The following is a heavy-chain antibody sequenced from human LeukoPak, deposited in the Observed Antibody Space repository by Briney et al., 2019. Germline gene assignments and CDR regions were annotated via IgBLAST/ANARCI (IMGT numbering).Heavy chain of an antibody. CDR3: ARGMASIAVLAGDFPPFDY. Sequence: GGSLRLSCEASGFTFDDYGISWVRQAPGKGLEWVSGINWNGGSTAYADSVKGRFTISRDNAKNSLYLQMNSLRAEDTAVYYCARGMASIAVLAGDFPPFDYWGQGTLVTVSS. D-gene: IGHD6-19*01. V-gene: IGHV3-20*04. J-gene: IGHJ4*02. CDR1: GFTFDDYG. CDR2: INWNGGST.